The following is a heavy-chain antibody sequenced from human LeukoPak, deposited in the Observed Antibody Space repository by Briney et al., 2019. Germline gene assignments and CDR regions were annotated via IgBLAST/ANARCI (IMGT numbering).Heavy chain of an antibody. CDR1: GFTFRSYA. J-gene: IGHJ4*02. CDR3: ARDPKYSNSWFFDY. CDR2: IAGRGDVT. D-gene: IGHD6-13*01. V-gene: IGHV3-23*01. Sequence: PGGSLRLSCAASGFTFRSYAMNWVRLAPGKGLEWVSSIAGRGDVTYYADPVKGRFTISRDNSKNTLYLQMNSLRAEDTAVYYCARDPKYSNSWFFDYWGQGTLVTVSS.